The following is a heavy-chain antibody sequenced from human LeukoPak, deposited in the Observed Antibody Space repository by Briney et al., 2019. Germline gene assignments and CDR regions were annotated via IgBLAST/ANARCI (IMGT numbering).Heavy chain of an antibody. CDR2: IDPSDSYN. Sequence: GESLKISCKGSGYSITSYWITWVRQMAGKGLEWMGRIDPSDSYNNYSPSFQGHVTISSDKSISTAYLQWSSLKASDTAMYYCARQVTYDGFDIWGQGTTVTVSS. D-gene: IGHD2-21*02. CDR1: GYSITSYW. CDR3: ARQVTYDGFDI. J-gene: IGHJ3*02. V-gene: IGHV5-10-1*01.